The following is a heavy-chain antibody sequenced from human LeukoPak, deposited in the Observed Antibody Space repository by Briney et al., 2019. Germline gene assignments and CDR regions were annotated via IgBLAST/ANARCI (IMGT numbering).Heavy chain of an antibody. Sequence: TVRVSCEASGGTFRTYGVSWVRQAPGQGLEWMGGIIPIFGGTSYAQKFQDRVTITADESTTVAYMDLSSLRFEDTAVYYCARVITIGQPPYYYYMDVWGKGTTVTVSS. CDR1: GGTFRTYG. V-gene: IGHV1-69*01. CDR2: IIPIFGGT. D-gene: IGHD3-10*01. CDR3: ARVITIGQPPYYYYMDV. J-gene: IGHJ6*03.